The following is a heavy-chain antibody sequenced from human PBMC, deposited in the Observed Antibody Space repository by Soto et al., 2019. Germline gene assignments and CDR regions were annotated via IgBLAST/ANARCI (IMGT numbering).Heavy chain of an antibody. CDR3: ARVLSVARGGIKSWIHP. D-gene: IGHD3-10*01. Sequence: SVKVSCKASGGTFSSYAISWVRQAPGQGLEWMGGIIPIFGTANYAQKFQGRVTITADESTSTAYMELSSLRSEDTAVYYCARVLSVARGGIKSWIHPCCPGPLVTVS. CDR2: IIPIFGTA. CDR1: GGTFSSYA. V-gene: IGHV1-69*13. J-gene: IGHJ5*02.